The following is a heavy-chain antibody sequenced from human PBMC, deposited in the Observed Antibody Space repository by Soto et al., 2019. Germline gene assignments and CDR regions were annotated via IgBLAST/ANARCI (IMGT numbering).Heavy chain of an antibody. CDR2: FDPEDGET. D-gene: IGHD3-3*01. CDR3: ATLLATKDYDFWRGYLS. Sequence: ASVKVSCKVSGYTLTELSMHWVRQAPGKGLEWMGGFDPEDGETIYAQKFQGRVTMTEDTSTDTAYMELSSLRSEDTAVYYCATLLATKDYDFWRGYLSWGQGTLVTVSS. V-gene: IGHV1-24*01. J-gene: IGHJ5*02. CDR1: GYTLTELS.